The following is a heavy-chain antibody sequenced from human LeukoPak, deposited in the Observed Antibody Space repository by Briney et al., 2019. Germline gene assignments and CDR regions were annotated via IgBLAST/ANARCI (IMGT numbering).Heavy chain of an antibody. J-gene: IGHJ6*02. CDR3: ARDQVRRGRFNYYGMDV. V-gene: IGHV3-33*01. CDR1: GFTFSSYG. CDR2: IWYDGSNK. D-gene: IGHD6-25*01. Sequence: GGSLRLSCAASGFTFSSYGMHWVRQAPGKGLEWVAVIWYDGSNKYYADSVKGRFTISRDNSKNTLYLQMNSLRAEDTAVYYCARDQVRRGRFNYYGMDVWGQGTTVTVSS.